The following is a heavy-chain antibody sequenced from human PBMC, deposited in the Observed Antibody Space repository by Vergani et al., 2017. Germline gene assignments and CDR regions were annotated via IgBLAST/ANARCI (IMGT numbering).Heavy chain of an antibody. V-gene: IGHV3-21*01. J-gene: IGHJ3*02. Sequence: EVQLVESGGGLVKPGGSLRLSCAASGFTFSSYRMNWVRQAPGKGLGWVSSISSSSYIYYADSVKGRFTISRDNAKNSLYLQMNSLRAEDTAVYYCARGWGYCGGDCYENAFDIWGQGTMVTVSS. CDR1: GFTFSSYR. D-gene: IGHD2-21*02. CDR2: ISSSSYI. CDR3: ARGWGYCGGDCYENAFDI.